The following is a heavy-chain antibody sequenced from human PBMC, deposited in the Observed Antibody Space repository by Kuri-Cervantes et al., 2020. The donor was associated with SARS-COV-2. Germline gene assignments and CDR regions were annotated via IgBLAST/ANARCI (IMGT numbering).Heavy chain of an antibody. D-gene: IGHD4-23*01. J-gene: IGHJ6*03. Sequence: ASVKVSCKASGYTFTSYYMHWVRQAPGQGLEWMGIINPSGGSTSYAQKLQGRVTMTTDTSTSTAYMELRSLRSDDTAVYYCARVMKVVTPNYYYYYYMDVWGKGTTVTVSS. CDR2: INPSGGST. CDR1: GYTFTSYY. CDR3: ARVMKVVTPNYYYYYYMDV. V-gene: IGHV1-46*01.